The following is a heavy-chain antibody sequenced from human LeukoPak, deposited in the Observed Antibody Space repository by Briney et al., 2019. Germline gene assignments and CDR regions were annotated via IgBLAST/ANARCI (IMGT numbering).Heavy chain of an antibody. CDR1: GFAFSSYS. Sequence: GSLRLSCAASGFAFSSYSMNWIRQAPGKGLEWVSSITTSSSHIYYAGSVKGRFTISRDNAKNSLYLQMNSLRAEDTAVYFCASLMTAVTIPDYWGQGTLVTVSS. D-gene: IGHD4-17*01. J-gene: IGHJ4*02. V-gene: IGHV3-21*01. CDR3: ASLMTAVTIPDY. CDR2: ITTSSSHI.